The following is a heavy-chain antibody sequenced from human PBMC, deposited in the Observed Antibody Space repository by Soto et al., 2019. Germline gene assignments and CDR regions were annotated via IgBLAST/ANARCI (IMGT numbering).Heavy chain of an antibody. CDR2: ISWNSGSI. CDR1: GFTFDDYA. Sequence: GGSLRLSCAASGFTFDDYAMHWVRQAPGKGLEWVSGISWNSGSIGYADSVKGRFTISRDNAKNTLYLQMNSLRAEDTAVYYCAKPVRRVVAAPPNALDIWGQGTMVTVSS. J-gene: IGHJ3*02. CDR3: AKPVRRVVAAPPNALDI. D-gene: IGHD2-15*01. V-gene: IGHV3-9*01.